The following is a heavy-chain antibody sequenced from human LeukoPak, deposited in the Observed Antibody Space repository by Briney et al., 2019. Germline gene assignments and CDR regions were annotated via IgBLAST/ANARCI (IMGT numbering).Heavy chain of an antibody. Sequence: GGSLRLSCAASGFTFSSYSMNWVRQAPGKGLEWVSSISSSSSYIYYADSVKGRFTISRDNAKNSLYLQMNSLRAEDTAVYYCARGGYRYYYDRAWFDPWGQGTLVTVSS. D-gene: IGHD3-22*01. CDR1: GFTFSSYS. CDR2: ISSSSSYI. CDR3: ARGGYRYYYDRAWFDP. V-gene: IGHV3-21*01. J-gene: IGHJ5*02.